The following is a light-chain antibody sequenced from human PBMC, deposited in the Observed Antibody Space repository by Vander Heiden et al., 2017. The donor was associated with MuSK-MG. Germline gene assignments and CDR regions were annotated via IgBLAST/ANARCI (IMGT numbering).Light chain of an antibody. CDR3: QQYDNLPFT. CDR1: QDISNY. Sequence: DIQMTQSTSSLSASVGDRVTITCQASQDISNYLNWYQQKPGKAPKLLIYEASNLETGVPSRFSGSGSGTDFTFTISSLQPEDIATYYCQQYDNLPFTFGPGTKVDIK. V-gene: IGKV1-33*01. J-gene: IGKJ3*01. CDR2: EAS.